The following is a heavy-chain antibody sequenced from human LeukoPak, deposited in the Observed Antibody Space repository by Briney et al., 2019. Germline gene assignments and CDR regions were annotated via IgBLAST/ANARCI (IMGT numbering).Heavy chain of an antibody. D-gene: IGHD2-15*01. J-gene: IGHJ4*02. CDR3: ARHRRSGPGDY. Sequence: SETLSLTCTVSGGSMSTYYWSWIRQSPGKGLDWIGHLYYTGTTNYNPSLKSRVTISVDTSKNQFSLKLSSVTAADTAVYYCARHRRSGPGDYWGQGTLVTVSS. CDR1: GGSMSTYY. CDR2: LYYTGTT. V-gene: IGHV4-59*08.